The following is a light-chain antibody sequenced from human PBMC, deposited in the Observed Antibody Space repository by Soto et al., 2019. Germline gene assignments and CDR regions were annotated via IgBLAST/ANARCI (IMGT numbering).Light chain of an antibody. Sequence: QSVLTQPASVSGSPGQSITISCTGTSSDVGGYNYVSSYQQHPGKAPKLMIYEVSNRPSGVSNRFSGSKSGNTASLTISGLQAADEADYYCSSYTSSSAPWVFGGGTKLTVL. CDR1: SSDVGGYNY. CDR2: EVS. CDR3: SSYTSSSAPWV. V-gene: IGLV2-14*01. J-gene: IGLJ3*02.